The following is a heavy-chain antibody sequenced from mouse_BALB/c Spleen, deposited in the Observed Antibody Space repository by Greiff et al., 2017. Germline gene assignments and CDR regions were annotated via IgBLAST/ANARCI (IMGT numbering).Heavy chain of an antibody. CDR2: INPSNGGT. D-gene: IGHD2-1*01. V-gene: IGHV1S81*02. CDR1: GYTFTSYY. Sequence: QVQLQQSGAELVKPGASVKLSCKASGYTFTSYYMYWVKQRPGQGLEWIGEINPSNGGTNFNEKFKSKATLTVDKSSSTAYMQLSSLTSEDSAVYYCTREGGNYLGIAWFAYWGQGTLVTVSA. J-gene: IGHJ3*01. CDR3: TREGGNYLGIAWFAY.